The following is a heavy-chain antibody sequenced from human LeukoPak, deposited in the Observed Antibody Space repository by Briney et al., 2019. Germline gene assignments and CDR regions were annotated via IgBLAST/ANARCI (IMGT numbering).Heavy chain of an antibody. CDR2: IYSGGST. V-gene: IGHV3-53*05. CDR1: GFTVSSDY. D-gene: IGHD1-26*01. CDR3: ASEIKVGATPYYYYGMDV. J-gene: IGHJ6*02. Sequence: PGGSLRLSCAASGFTVSSDYMSWVRQAPGKGLEWVSVIYSGGSTYYADSVMGRFTISRDDSKNTLYLQMNSLRAEDTAVYYCASEIKVGATPYYYYGMDVWGQGTTVTVSS.